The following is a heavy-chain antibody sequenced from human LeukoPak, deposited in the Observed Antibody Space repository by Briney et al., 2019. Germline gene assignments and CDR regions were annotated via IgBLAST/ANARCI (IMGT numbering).Heavy chain of an antibody. CDR3: AREHCDGGNCYGWRYLDV. J-gene: IGHJ6*03. CDR1: GFTVSNFD. Sequence: PGGSLRLSCAVSGFTVSNFDMYWVRQGTGRGLEWVSTIDVGGETHYPDSMRGRFTVSRENAKNSLYLQVNSLRAGDTAVYSCAREHCDGGNCYGWRYLDVWGKGTTVTVSS. V-gene: IGHV3-13*01. CDR2: IDVGGET. D-gene: IGHD2-21*01.